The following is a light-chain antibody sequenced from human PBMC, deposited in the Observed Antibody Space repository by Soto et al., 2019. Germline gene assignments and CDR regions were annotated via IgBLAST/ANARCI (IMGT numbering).Light chain of an antibody. J-gene: IGKJ2*01. CDR2: GAS. V-gene: IGKV3-20*01. Sequence: EIVLTQSPGTLSLSPGESATLSCRASQSVSSSQVAWYQLKPGQAPRLLIYGASSRATGIPDRFSGVGSEKDFTPTISRLEAEDFAVYFCQQYAYSPHPFGQGTKPEIK. CDR3: QQYAYSPHP. CDR1: QSVSSSQ.